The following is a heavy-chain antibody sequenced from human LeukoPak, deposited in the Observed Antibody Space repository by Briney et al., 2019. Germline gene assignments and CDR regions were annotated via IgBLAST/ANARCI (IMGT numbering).Heavy chain of an antibody. J-gene: IGHJ4*02. CDR2: INPNSGVT. CDR3: AGDEGSSYNFDY. CDR1: GYTFTGYY. V-gene: IGHV1-2*02. D-gene: IGHD1-26*01. Sequence: ASVKVSCKASGYTFTGYYMHWVRQAPGQGLEWMGWINPNSGVTNYAQEFQGRVTMTRDTSISTAYMELSRLRSDDTAVYYCAGDEGSSYNFDYWGQGTLVTVSS.